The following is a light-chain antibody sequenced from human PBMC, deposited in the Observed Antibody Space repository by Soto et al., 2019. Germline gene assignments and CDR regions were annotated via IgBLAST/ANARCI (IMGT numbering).Light chain of an antibody. CDR2: DVR. CDR1: SSDIGGYNY. CDR3: SSYTSSSTVI. V-gene: IGLV2-14*01. Sequence: QSALTQPASVSGSPGQSITISCTGTSSDIGGYNYISWYQQLPGKAPKFIIYDVRNRPSGVSNRFSGSRSGNTASLTISGLQAEDEADYYCSSYTSSSTVIFGGGTKVTLL. J-gene: IGLJ2*01.